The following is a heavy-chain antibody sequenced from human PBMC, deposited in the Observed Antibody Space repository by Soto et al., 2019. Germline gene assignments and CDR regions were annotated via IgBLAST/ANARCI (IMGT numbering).Heavy chain of an antibody. V-gene: IGHV3-30*15. J-gene: IGHJ6*03. CDR3: AKDEDCESRFNYFMDS. Sequence: QVQLVESGGGVVEPGRSLRLSCAASGFTFSSYAMHWVRQAPGKGLEWVAVISHDGSITYYSDSVKGRFTMSRDNSNNTLFLQMSSLRSRDKAIYYCAKDEDCESRFNYFMDSWGRVTTGTVS. CDR1: GFTFSSYA. D-gene: IGHD2-21*01. CDR2: ISHDGSIT.